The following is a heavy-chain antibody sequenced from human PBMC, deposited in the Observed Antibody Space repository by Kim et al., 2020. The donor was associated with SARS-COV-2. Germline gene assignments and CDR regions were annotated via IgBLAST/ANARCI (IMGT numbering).Heavy chain of an antibody. CDR2: ISGSGGST. V-gene: IGHV3-23*01. Sequence: GGSLRLSCAASGFTFSSYAMSWVRQAPGKGLEWVSAISGSGGSTYYADSVKGRFTISRDNSKNTLYLQMNSLRAEDTAVYYCAKDSQRLHSSGYYLAGFDYWGQGALVTVSS. J-gene: IGHJ4*02. D-gene: IGHD3-22*01. CDR3: AKDSQRLHSSGYYLAGFDY. CDR1: GFTFSSYA.